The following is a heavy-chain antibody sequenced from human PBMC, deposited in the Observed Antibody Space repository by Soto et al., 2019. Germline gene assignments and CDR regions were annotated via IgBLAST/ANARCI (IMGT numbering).Heavy chain of an antibody. J-gene: IGHJ6*02. CDR2: IYASGSS. CDR3: ARMNKGRNSYNSATHYFWGAMDV. CDR1: GGSISSYY. D-gene: IGHD3-16*01. V-gene: IGHV4-4*07. Sequence: ETLSLTCTVSGGSISSYYWSWIRQPAGKGLEWIGRIYASGSSNNTPSLKSRITMSVDTSKNQFSLKLTSVTAADTAVYYCARMNKGRNSYNSATHYFWGAMDVWGQGTTVTVSS.